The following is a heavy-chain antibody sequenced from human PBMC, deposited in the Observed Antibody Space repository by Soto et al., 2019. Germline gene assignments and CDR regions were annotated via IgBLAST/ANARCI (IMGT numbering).Heavy chain of an antibody. D-gene: IGHD3-3*01. J-gene: IGHJ5*02. CDR3: ARRYDFWSGYPNNWFDP. Sequence: GESLKISCKGSGYIFTSYWIGWVRQVPGKGLEWMGIIYPGDSDTRYSPSFQGQVTISADKSISTAYLQWSSLKASDTAMYYCARRYDFWSGYPNNWFDPWGQGTLVTVSX. V-gene: IGHV5-51*01. CDR2: IYPGDSDT. CDR1: GYIFTSYW.